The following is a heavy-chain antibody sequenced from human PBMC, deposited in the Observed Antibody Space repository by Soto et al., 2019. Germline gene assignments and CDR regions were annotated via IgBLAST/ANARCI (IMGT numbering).Heavy chain of an antibody. CDR1: GFTFSSYG. V-gene: IGHV3-33*01. Sequence: GGSLRLSCAASGFTFSSYGMHWVRQAPGKGLEWVAVIWYDGSNKYYADSVKGRFTISRDNSKNTLYLQMNSLRAEDTAVYYCARDGVLLWFGELPSYYFDYWGQGTLVTVSS. CDR3: ARDGVLLWFGELPSYYFDY. J-gene: IGHJ4*02. CDR2: IWYDGSNK. D-gene: IGHD3-10*01.